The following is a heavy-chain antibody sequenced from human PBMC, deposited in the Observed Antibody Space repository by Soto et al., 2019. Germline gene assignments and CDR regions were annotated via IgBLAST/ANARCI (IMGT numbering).Heavy chain of an antibody. D-gene: IGHD3-10*01. Sequence: LSLTCAVYGGSFSGYYWSWIRQPPGKGLEWIGEINHSGSTNYNPSLKSRVTISVDTSKNQFSLKLSSVTAADTAVYYCARGRNYYGSGSYSPYYYYGMDVWGQGTTVTVSS. CDR1: GGSFSGYY. CDR2: INHSGST. J-gene: IGHJ6*02. CDR3: ARGRNYYGSGSYSPYYYYGMDV. V-gene: IGHV4-34*01.